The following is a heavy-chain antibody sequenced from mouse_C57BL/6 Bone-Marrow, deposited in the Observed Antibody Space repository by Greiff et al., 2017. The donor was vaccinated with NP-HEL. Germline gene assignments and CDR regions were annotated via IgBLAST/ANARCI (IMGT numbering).Heavy chain of an antibody. Sequence: QVQLQQSGAELVKPGASVKLSCKASGYTFTSYWMHWVKQRPGQGLEWIGMIHPNSGSTNYNEKFKSKATLTVDKSSSTAYMQLSSLTSEDSAVYYCARRGSSGTGYAMDYWGQGTSVTVSS. D-gene: IGHD3-2*02. J-gene: IGHJ4*01. V-gene: IGHV1-64*01. CDR3: ARRGSSGTGYAMDY. CDR2: IHPNSGST. CDR1: GYTFTSYW.